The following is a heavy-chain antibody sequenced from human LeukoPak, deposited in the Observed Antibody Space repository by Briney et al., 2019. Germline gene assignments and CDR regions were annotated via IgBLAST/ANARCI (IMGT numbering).Heavy chain of an antibody. CDR3: ARARWLQLYAFDI. V-gene: IGHV3-21*01. CDR2: ISSSSSYI. D-gene: IGHD5-24*01. Sequence: GGSLRLSCAAPGFTFSSYSMNWVRQAPGKGLEWVSSISSSSSYIYYADSVKGRFTISRDNAKNSLYLQMNSLRAEDTAVYYCARARWLQLYAFDIWGQGTMVTVSS. J-gene: IGHJ3*02. CDR1: GFTFSSYS.